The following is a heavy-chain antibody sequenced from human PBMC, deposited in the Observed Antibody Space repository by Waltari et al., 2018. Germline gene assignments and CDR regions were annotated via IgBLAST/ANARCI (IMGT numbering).Heavy chain of an antibody. V-gene: IGHV4-34*01. CDR3: ARALRGIAVAGVYYYYYMDV. Sequence: QVQLQQWGAGLLKPSETLSLTCAVYGGSFSGYYWSWIRQPPGKGLEWIGEINHSGSTNYNPSLKSRVTISVDTSKNQFSLKLSSVTAADTAVYYCARALRGIAVAGVYYYYYMDVWGKGTTVTVSS. CDR1: GGSFSGYY. CDR2: INHSGST. J-gene: IGHJ6*03. D-gene: IGHD6-19*01.